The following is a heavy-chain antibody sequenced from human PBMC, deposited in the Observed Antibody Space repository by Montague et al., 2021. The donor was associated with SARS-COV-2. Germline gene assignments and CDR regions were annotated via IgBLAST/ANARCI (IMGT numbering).Heavy chain of an antibody. CDR1: GGSLSGSY. V-gene: IGHV4-34*01. CDR3: ARSGEVYTESYYLEDYYYGMDV. CDR2: INLVGST. Sequence: SETLSLTCTVYGGSLSGSYWGWTPQPPGKGRDGMGEINLVGSTXSXPSXXXRVPISVDTSKNHFSLNLSLVTAADTAVYYCARSGEVYTESYYLEDYYYGMDVWGQGITVTVSS. D-gene: IGHD1-26*01. J-gene: IGHJ6*02.